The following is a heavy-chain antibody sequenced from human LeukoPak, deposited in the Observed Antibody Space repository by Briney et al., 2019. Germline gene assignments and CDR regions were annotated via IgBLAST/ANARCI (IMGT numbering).Heavy chain of an antibody. CDR3: ARGLLRPRLGYYYMGV. V-gene: IGHV4-34*01. D-gene: IGHD1-26*01. Sequence: SETLSLTCAVYGGSFSGYYWSWIRQPPGKGLEWIGEINHSGSTNYNPSLKSRVTISVDTSKNQFSLKLSSVTAADTAVYYCARGLLRPRLGYYYMGVWGKGTTVTVSS. CDR1: GGSFSGYY. J-gene: IGHJ6*03. CDR2: INHSGST.